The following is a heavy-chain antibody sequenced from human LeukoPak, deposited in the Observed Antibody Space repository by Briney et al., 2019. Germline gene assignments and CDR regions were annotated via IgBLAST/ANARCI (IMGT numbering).Heavy chain of an antibody. CDR1: GGSISSSSYY. D-gene: IGHD3-10*01. V-gene: IGHV4-39*07. CDR2: IYYSGST. Sequence: SETLSLTCTVSGGSISSSSYYWGWIRQPPGKGLEWIGSIYYSGSTYYNPSLKSRVTISVDTSKNQFSLKLSSVAAADTAVYYCARDRCYGSGSYYNWGQGTLVNVSS. CDR3: ARDRCYGSGSYYN. J-gene: IGHJ4*02.